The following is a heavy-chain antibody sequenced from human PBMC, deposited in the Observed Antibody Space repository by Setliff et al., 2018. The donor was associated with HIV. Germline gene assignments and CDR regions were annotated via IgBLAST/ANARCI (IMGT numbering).Heavy chain of an antibody. D-gene: IGHD3-9*01. Sequence: PAETLSLTCGVSVYSISSGDYWGWIRQPPGKGLEWIASIFHTGSTYYNPSLKSRASISADPSNNHFSLNLSSVTAEDTAVYYCARPTFYNYDVLTGDHPLGGFDHWGQGILVTVSS. CDR1: VYSISSGDY. CDR2: IFHTGST. V-gene: IGHV4-38-2*01. CDR3: ARPTFYNYDVLTGDHPLGGFDH. J-gene: IGHJ4*02.